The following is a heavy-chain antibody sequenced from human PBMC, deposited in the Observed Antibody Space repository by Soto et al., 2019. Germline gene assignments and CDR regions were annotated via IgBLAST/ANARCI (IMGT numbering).Heavy chain of an antibody. CDR3: ARELSRYGMDV. J-gene: IGHJ6*02. CDR2: INPSGGST. V-gene: IGHV1-46*01. Sequence: QVQLVQSGAEVKKPGASVKVSCKASGYTFTSYYMHWVRQAPGQGLEWMGIINPSGGSTSYAQKFQGRVTMPRDTPTSTVSMELSSLGSEDTAVYYCARELSRYGMDVWGQGTTVTVSS. D-gene: IGHD2-2*01. CDR1: GYTFTSYY.